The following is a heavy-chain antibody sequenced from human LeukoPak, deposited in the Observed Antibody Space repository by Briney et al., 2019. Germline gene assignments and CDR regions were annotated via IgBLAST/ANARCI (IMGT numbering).Heavy chain of an antibody. D-gene: IGHD3-10*01. CDR1: GFTFATSW. CDR2: MNQDGSKT. J-gene: IGHJ4*02. V-gene: IGHV3-7*01. Sequence: GGSLRLSCAASGFTFATSWMTWVRQAPGKGLEWVALMNQDGSKTLFVDSVKGRFAISRDNGKNSLYLQMDSLRAEDTAVYFCATGERMVRGDGVDYWGQGTLVTVSS. CDR3: ATGERMVRGDGVDY.